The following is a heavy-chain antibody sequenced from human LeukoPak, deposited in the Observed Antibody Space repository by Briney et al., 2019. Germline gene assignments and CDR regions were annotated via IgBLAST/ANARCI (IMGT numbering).Heavy chain of an antibody. CDR2: IYYSGST. Sequence: PSETLSLTCTVSGGSISCYYWRWLRHPPGEVLEWIGYIYYSGSTNYNPSLKSRVTISVDTSKNQFSLKLSSVTAADTAVYYCARHPFGYFALFDPWGQGTLVTVSS. J-gene: IGHJ5*02. CDR3: ARHPFGYFALFDP. D-gene: IGHD3-3*01. CDR1: GGSISCYY. V-gene: IGHV4-59*08.